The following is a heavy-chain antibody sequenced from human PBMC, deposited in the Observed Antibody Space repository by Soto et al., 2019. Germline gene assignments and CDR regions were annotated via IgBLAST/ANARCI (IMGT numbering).Heavy chain of an antibody. CDR1: DGSMSDYY. J-gene: IGHJ4*02. V-gene: IGHV4-34*01. D-gene: IGHD5-12*01. CDR3: TKNSAYALDY. Sequence: SETLSLTCTVSDGSMSDYYWTWVRQPPGGGLEWIGELHHGGSTNYNPSLESRVTFSVDISKNQFFLKLSSVTAADTAVYYCTKNSAYALDYWGQGTLVTVSS. CDR2: LHHGGST.